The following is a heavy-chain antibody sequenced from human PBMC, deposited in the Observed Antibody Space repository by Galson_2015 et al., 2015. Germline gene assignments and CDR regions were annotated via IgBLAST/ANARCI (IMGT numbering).Heavy chain of an antibody. CDR1: GFTFSSYW. CDR3: ARSCSEARRITIFGVVTSKGRGDYYMDV. Sequence: SLRLSCAASGFTFSSYWMSWVRQAPGKGLEWVANIKQDGSEKYYVDSVKGRFTISRDNAKNSLYLQMNSLRAEDTAVYYCARSCSEARRITIFGVVTSKGRGDYYMDVWGKGTTVTVSS. J-gene: IGHJ6*03. D-gene: IGHD3-3*01. V-gene: IGHV3-7*01. CDR2: IKQDGSEK.